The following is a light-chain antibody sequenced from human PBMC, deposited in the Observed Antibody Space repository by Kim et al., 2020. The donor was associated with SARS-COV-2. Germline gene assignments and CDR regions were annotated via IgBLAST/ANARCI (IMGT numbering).Light chain of an antibody. Sequence: GQRVTISCSGSRSNIGSKTVNWYQHLPGTAAKVLMYTDNERPSGVPDRFSGSKSGTSASLVISALQSEDEADYYCAAWDDSLSGRVFGGGTKLTVL. CDR2: TDN. J-gene: IGLJ3*02. CDR3: AAWDDSLSGRV. V-gene: IGLV1-44*01. CDR1: RSNIGSKT.